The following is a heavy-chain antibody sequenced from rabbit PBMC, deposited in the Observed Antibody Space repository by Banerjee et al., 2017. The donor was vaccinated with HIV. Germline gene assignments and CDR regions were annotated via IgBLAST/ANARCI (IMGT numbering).Heavy chain of an antibody. J-gene: IGHJ4*01. V-gene: IGHV1S47*01. D-gene: IGHD2-1*01. CDR1: GIDFSHYG. CDR3: ARENDDYGDWGL. CDR2: IYTGDGST. Sequence: QEQLVESGGGLVQPGGSLKLSCKASGIDFSHYGISWVRQVLGKGLELIAYIYTGDGSTYYASWVNGRFTISKTSSTTVTLQMTSLTVADTATYFCARENDDYGDWGLWGPGTLVTVS.